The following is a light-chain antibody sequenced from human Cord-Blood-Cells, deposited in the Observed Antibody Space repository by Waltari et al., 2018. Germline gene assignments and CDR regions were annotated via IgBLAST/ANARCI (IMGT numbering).Light chain of an antibody. CDR3: SSYADSNNFV. V-gene: IGLV2-8*01. J-gene: IGLJ1*01. Sequence: QSALTQPPSASGSPGQSVTISCTGTSSDVGGYNYFSWYQQHPGKAPKLMIYEVSKRPSGVPDRFSGSKSGNTASLTVSGLQAEDEADYYCSSYADSNNFVFGTGTKVTVL. CDR2: EVS. CDR1: SSDVGGYNY.